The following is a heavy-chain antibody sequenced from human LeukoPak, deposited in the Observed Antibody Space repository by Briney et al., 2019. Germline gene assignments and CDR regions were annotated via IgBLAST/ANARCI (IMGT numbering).Heavy chain of an antibody. Sequence: ASVKVSCKASGYTFTGYYMHWVRQAPGQGLEWMGSINPNSGCTNYAQKFQGRVTMTRDTSISTAYMELSRLRSDDTAVYYCARFMSPLDASYYYDSSGSSGALDIWGQGTMVTVSS. CDR3: ARFMSPLDASYYYDSSGSSGALDI. CDR1: GYTFTGYY. D-gene: IGHD3-22*01. CDR2: INPNSGCT. J-gene: IGHJ3*02. V-gene: IGHV1-2*02.